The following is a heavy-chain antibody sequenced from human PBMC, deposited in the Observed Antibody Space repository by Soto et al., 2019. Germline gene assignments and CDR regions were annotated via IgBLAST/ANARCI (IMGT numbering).Heavy chain of an antibody. CDR1: GFTLSSYS. Sequence: GGSLRLSCAASGFTLSSYSIHWVRQAPGKGLDWVAVISYDGNTQFYGDSVKGRFIVSRDNSRNTLYLQLNNLQAEDTAVYYCAKVSRPSRISTPDFEYWGQGTLVTVSS. CDR3: AKVSRPSRISTPDFEY. V-gene: IGHV3-30-3*01. CDR2: ISYDGNTQ. J-gene: IGHJ4*02.